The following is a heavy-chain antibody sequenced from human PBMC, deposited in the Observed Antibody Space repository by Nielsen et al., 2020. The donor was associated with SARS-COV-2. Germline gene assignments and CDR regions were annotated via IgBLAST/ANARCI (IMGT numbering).Heavy chain of an antibody. CDR2: MNPNSGNT. CDR1: GYTFTGYY. J-gene: IGHJ5*02. D-gene: IGHD6-13*01. V-gene: IGHV1-8*02. CDR3: AGGVYSSSWLVHWFDP. Sequence: ASVKVSCKASGYTFTGYYMHWVRQAPGQGLEWMGWMNPNSGNTGYAQKFQGRVTMTRNTSISTAYMELSSLRSEDTAVYYCAGGVYSSSWLVHWFDPWGQGTLVTVFS.